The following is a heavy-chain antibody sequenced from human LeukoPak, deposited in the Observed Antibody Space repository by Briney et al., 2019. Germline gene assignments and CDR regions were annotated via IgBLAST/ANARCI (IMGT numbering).Heavy chain of an antibody. CDR3: ARGLHYYGMDV. J-gene: IGHJ6*02. Sequence: SETLSLTCAVSGGSIKSNNWWSWVRQPPGKGLEWIGEIYHSGSTNYNPSLESRVTVSVDKSKNQFSLDLTSVTAADTAVYYCARGLHYYGMDVWGQGTTVTVSS. CDR1: GGSIKSNNW. V-gene: IGHV4-4*02. CDR2: IYHSGST.